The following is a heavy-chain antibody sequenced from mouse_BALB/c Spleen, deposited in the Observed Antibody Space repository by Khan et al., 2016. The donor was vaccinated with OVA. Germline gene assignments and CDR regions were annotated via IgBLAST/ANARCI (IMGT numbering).Heavy chain of an antibody. V-gene: IGHV14-3*02. CDR3: ARDYWDVFAY. D-gene: IGHD4-1*01. CDR2: IDPANGNT. J-gene: IGHJ3*01. CDR1: GFNIKDTY. Sequence: EVQLQQSGTELVKPGASVKLSCTASGFNIKDTYMHWVKQRPEQGLDWIGRIDPANGNTKSDPKFQGKATITADTSSNTAYLQLSSLTSEDTAFYDSARDYWDVFAYWGQGTLVTVSA.